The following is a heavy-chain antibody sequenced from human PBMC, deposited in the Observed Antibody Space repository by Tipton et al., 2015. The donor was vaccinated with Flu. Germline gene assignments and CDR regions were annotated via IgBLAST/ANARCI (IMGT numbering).Heavy chain of an antibody. D-gene: IGHD6-19*01. V-gene: IGHV3-49*04. CDR1: GFTFGDYA. Sequence: SLRLSCTASGFTFGDYAMSWVRQAPGKGLGWVGFIRSKAYGGTTEYAASVKGRFTISRDDSKSIAYLQMNSLKTEDTAVYYCTRVTNSGWFDYWGQGTLVPVSS. J-gene: IGHJ4*02. CDR3: TRVTNSGWFDY. CDR2: IRSKAYGGTT.